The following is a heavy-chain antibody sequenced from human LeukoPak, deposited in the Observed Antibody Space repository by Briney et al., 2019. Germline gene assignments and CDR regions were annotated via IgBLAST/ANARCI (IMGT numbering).Heavy chain of an antibody. D-gene: IGHD6-13*01. J-gene: IGHJ6*03. Sequence: GSLRLSCAASGFTFSSYAMNWVRQAPGKGLEWISHISNFGDMIHYADSVEGRFTISRDNAKNSLYLQMDSLRAEDAAVYYCAKDATAVVGTVYMDVWGKGTTVTISS. V-gene: IGHV3-48*03. CDR1: GFTFSSYA. CDR3: AKDATAVVGTVYMDV. CDR2: ISNFGDMI.